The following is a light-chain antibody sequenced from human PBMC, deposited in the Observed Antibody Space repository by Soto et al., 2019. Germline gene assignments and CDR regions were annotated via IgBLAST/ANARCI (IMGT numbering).Light chain of an antibody. Sequence: QSALTQSASVSGSPGQSITISCTGTSSDVGGYNYVSWYQQHPGKAHKLIIYDVSNRPSGVSTRFSGSKSGNTASLTISGLQAEDEADYSCSSYTSTNSWVFGGGTKVTVL. CDR2: DVS. J-gene: IGLJ3*02. V-gene: IGLV2-14*01. CDR1: SSDVGGYNY. CDR3: SSYTSTNSWV.